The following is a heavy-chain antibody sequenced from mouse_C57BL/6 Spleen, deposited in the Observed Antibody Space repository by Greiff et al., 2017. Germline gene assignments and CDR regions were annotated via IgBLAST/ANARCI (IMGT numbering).Heavy chain of an antibody. CDR2: IWGDGST. CDR3: AKPEDGYDWFAY. Sequence: QVQLKESGPGLVAPSQSLSITCTVSGFSLTSYGVSWVRQPPGKGLEWLGVIWGDGSTNYHSALISRLSISKDNSKSQVFLKLNSLQTDDTATYYCAKPEDGYDWFAYWGQGTLVTVSA. D-gene: IGHD2-2*01. V-gene: IGHV2-3*01. CDR1: GFSLTSYG. J-gene: IGHJ3*01.